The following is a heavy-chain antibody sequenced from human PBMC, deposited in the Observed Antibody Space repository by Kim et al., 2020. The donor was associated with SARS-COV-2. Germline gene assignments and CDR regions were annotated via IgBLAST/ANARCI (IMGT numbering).Heavy chain of an antibody. CDR3: AKDLGLMGATYDAFDI. J-gene: IGHJ3*02. CDR1: GFTFSSYG. CDR2: ISYDGSNK. Sequence: GGSLRLSCAASGFTFSSYGMHWVRQAPGKGLEWVAVISYDGSNKYYADSVKGRFTISRDNSKNTLYLQMNSLRAEDTAVYYCAKDLGLMGATYDAFDIWGQGTMVTVSS. D-gene: IGHD1-26*01. V-gene: IGHV3-30*18.